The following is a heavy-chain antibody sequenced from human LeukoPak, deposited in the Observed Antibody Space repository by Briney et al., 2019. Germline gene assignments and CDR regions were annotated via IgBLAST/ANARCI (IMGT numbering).Heavy chain of an antibody. J-gene: IGHJ4*02. D-gene: IGHD4-17*01. V-gene: IGHV3-21*01. Sequence: GGSLRLSCAASGFTFSSYTMNWVRQPPGKGLEWVSSISGSGSKIYYADPVKGRFTISRDNAKDSLYLQMNSLRADDTAVYYCARDAYGDYGFDYWGQGILVTVSS. CDR2: ISGSGSKI. CDR1: GFTFSSYT. CDR3: ARDAYGDYGFDY.